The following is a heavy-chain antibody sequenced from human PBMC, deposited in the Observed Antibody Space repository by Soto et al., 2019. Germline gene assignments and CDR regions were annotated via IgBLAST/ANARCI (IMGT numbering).Heavy chain of an antibody. CDR2: ISAYNGNT. V-gene: IGHV1-18*01. J-gene: IGHJ5*02. Sequence: ASVKVSCKASGYTFTSYGISWVRQAPGQGLEWMGWISAYNGNTNYAQKLQGRVTMTTDTSTSTAYMELRSLRSDDTAVYYCARDPSKYYDFWSGYYTGEVKNWFDPWGQGTLVTVSS. D-gene: IGHD3-3*01. CDR1: GYTFTSYG. CDR3: ARDPSKYYDFWSGYYTGEVKNWFDP.